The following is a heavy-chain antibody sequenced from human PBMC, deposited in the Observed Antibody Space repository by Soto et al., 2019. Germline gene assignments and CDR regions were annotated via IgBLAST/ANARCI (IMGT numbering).Heavy chain of an antibody. D-gene: IGHD3-22*01. V-gene: IGHV4-61*01. CDR1: GGSVSSGSYY. CDR2: IYYSGST. Sequence: SETLSLTCTVSGGSVSSGSYYWSWIRQPPGKGLEWIGYIYYSGSTNYNPSLKSRVTISVDTSKNQFSLKLSSVTAADTVVYYCARAGRYYYDSSGYSFDYWGQGTLVTVS. J-gene: IGHJ4*02. CDR3: ARAGRYYYDSSGYSFDY.